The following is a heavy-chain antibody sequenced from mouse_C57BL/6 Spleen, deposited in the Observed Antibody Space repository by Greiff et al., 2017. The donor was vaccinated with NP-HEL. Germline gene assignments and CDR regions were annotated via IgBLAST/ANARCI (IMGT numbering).Heavy chain of an antibody. D-gene: IGHD1-1*01. V-gene: IGHV1-7*01. Sequence: VQLQQSGAELAKPGASVKLSCKASGYTFTSYWMHWVKQRPGQGLEWIGYINPSSGYTKYNQKFKDKATLTADKSSSTAYMQLSSLTYEDSAGYDCARGSITTVVAFDYWGQGTTLTVSS. J-gene: IGHJ2*01. CDR1: GYTFTSYW. CDR2: INPSSGYT. CDR3: ARGSITTVVAFDY.